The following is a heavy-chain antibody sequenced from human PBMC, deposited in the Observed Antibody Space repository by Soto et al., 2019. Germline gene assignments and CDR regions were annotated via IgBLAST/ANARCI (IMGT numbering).Heavy chain of an antibody. J-gene: IGHJ6*02. CDR2: IVVGSGNT. CDR1: GFTFTSSA. D-gene: IGHD1-20*01. CDR3: AAGASEGYNWQPYYYYGMDV. Sequence: QMQLVQSGPEVKKPGTSVKVSCKASGFTFTSSAVQWVRQARGQRLEWIGWIVVGSGNTNYAQKFQERVTITRDMSTSTAYMELSSLRSEDTAVYYCAAGASEGYNWQPYYYYGMDVWGQGTTVTVSS. V-gene: IGHV1-58*01.